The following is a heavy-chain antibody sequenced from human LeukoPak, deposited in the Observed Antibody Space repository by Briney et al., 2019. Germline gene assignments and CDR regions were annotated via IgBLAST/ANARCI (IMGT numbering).Heavy chain of an antibody. CDR3: ARERYYYGMDV. CDR2: IYSGGST. Sequence: GGSLRLSCAASGFTVSSNYMSWVRQAPGKGLEWVSVIYSGGSTYYADSVKGRFTISRDNSKNTPYLQMNSLRAEDTAVYYCARERYYYGMDVWGQGTTVTVSS. J-gene: IGHJ6*02. CDR1: GFTVSSNY. V-gene: IGHV3-66*01.